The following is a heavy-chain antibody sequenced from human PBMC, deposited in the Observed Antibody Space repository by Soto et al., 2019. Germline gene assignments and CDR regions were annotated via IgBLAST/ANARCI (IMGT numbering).Heavy chain of an antibody. V-gene: IGHV4-59*01. CDR1: GGSISSYY. Sequence: TSETLSLTCTVSGGSISSYYWSWIRQPPGKGLEWIGYIYYSGSTNYNPSLKSRVTISVDTSKNQFSLKLSSVTAADTAVYYCARTRGCSSTSCYFDYWGQGTLVTVSS. CDR2: IYYSGST. D-gene: IGHD2-2*01. J-gene: IGHJ4*02. CDR3: ARTRGCSSTSCYFDY.